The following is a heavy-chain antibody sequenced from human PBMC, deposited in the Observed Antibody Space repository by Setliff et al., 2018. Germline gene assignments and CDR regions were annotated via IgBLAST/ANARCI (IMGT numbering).Heavy chain of an antibody. CDR1: GGSFSDYY. V-gene: IGHV4-34*01. J-gene: IGHJ6*03. D-gene: IGHD3-3*01. Sequence: SETLSLTCGASGGSFSDYYWSWIRQTPGKGLEWIGEINHSGSTKCNPSLKSRVTILLDTSKNQFSLTLTSVTAADTAVYYCARMTGFQYIDVWGKGTTVTVSS. CDR3: ARMTGFQYIDV. CDR2: INHSGST.